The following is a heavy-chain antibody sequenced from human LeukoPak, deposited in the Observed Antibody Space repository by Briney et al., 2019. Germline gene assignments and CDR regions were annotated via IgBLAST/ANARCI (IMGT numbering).Heavy chain of an antibody. J-gene: IGHJ4*02. CDR3: ARVKVGAHYFDY. CDR1: GGSISSYY. Sequence: SETLSLTCTVSGGSISSYYWSLLRQPPGKGLEWIGYIYYSGSTNYNPSLKSRVTISVDTSKNQFSLKLSSVTAADTAVYYCARVKVGAHYFDYWGQGTLVTVSS. D-gene: IGHD1-26*01. CDR2: IYYSGST. V-gene: IGHV4-59*01.